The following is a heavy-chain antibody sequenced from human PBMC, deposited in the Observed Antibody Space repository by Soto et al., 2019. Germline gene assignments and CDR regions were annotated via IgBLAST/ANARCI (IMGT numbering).Heavy chain of an antibody. V-gene: IGHV1-69*19. J-gene: IGHJ4*02. CDR1: GGTFNTYA. CDR2: ISPMFGAA. Sequence: QVQLVQSGAEMKKPGSSVKVSCQSSGGTFNTYAMNWVRQAPGQGPEWMGDISPMFGAANYAPKFQGRVTITADESTGTSYMQLSXXXXXXXXXXXXAXXXXVHTPAFVYWGXGTLVTVSS. CDR3: AXXXXVHTPAFVY.